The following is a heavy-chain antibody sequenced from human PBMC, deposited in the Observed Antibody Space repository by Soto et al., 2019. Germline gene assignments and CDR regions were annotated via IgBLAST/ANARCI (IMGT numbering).Heavy chain of an antibody. CDR2: VHPSGSGP. J-gene: IGHJ4*02. D-gene: IGHD1-26*01. CDR1: GYTFITYY. V-gene: IGHV1-46*01. Sequence: GASVKVFCKASGYTFITYYLHWVRQAPGQGLEWMGVVHPSGSGPPYPQKFTERVTISWDVSTSTAFMELRSLRSEDTAVYYCATANNTSPFDYWGQGTLVTVSS. CDR3: ATANNTSPFDY.